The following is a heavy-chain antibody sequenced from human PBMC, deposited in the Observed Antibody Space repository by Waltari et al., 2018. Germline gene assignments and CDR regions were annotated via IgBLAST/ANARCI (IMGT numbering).Heavy chain of an antibody. CDR1: GFPLLNFY. V-gene: IGHV3-7*01. D-gene: IGHD4-4*01. CDR2: IKQDGSEK. Sequence: QLVESGGDSVQPGGSLRLSCVTSGFPLLNFYMRGVRQAPGKGLEWVASIKQDGSEKYYVDSVKGRFTVSRDNAKNSLYLQMNNLRADDTAVYYCTTLSVTKTSDYWGQGTLVTVSS. CDR3: TTLSVTKTSDY. J-gene: IGHJ4*02.